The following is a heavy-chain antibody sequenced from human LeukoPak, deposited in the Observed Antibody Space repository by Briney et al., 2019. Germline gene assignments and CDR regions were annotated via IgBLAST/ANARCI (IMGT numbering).Heavy chain of an antibody. CDR3: ARVAVSTYFDY. Sequence: GGSLRLSCAASGFTFSSYAMHWVRQAPGKGLEWVAVISYDGSNKYYADSVKGRFTISRDNYKNTLYLQMNSLRAEDTAVYYCARVAVSTYFDYWGQGTMVTVSS. V-gene: IGHV3-30-3*01. D-gene: IGHD5/OR15-5a*01. J-gene: IGHJ4*02. CDR2: ISYDGSNK. CDR1: GFTFSSYA.